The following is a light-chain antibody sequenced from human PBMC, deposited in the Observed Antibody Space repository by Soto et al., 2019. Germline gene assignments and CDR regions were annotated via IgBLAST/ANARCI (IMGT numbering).Light chain of an antibody. J-gene: IGKJ4*01. V-gene: IGKV3D-20*02. CDR2: AAS. Sequence: EIVLTQSPGTLSLSPGERATLSCRASQSVSSSYLVWHQQKPGQAPRPLIYAASRRATGIPDRFSGSGSGTDFTLTISSLEPEDFAVYYCQQRSNWLTFGGGTKVDIK. CDR3: QQRSNWLT. CDR1: QSVSSSY.